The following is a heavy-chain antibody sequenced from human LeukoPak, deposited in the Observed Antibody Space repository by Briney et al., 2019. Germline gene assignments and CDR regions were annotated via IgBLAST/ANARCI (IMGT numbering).Heavy chain of an antibody. V-gene: IGHV4-59*01. CDR2: MQYTGST. Sequence: SETLSLTCTVSGGSISSYYWSWIRQPPGKGLEWIAYMQYTGSTSYNPSLKSRVTISLDSSNSQLSLKLKSVTAADTAVYFCARVRRFNGPYNDYFDYWGQGTLVTVSS. D-gene: IGHD2-8*01. CDR3: ARVRRFNGPYNDYFDY. CDR1: GGSISSYY. J-gene: IGHJ4*02.